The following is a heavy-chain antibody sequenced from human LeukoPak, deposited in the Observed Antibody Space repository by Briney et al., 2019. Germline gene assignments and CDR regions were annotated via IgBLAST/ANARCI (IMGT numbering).Heavy chain of an antibody. Sequence: ASVKVSCKASGYTFTGYYMHWVRQAPGQGLEWMGWINPNSGGTNYAQKFQGRVTMTRDTSISTAYMELSRLRSDDTAVYYCARVRYGYCSSTSCHRENHFDYWGQGTLVTVSS. CDR3: ARVRYGYCSSTSCHRENHFDY. D-gene: IGHD2-2*03. CDR1: GYTFTGYY. J-gene: IGHJ4*02. V-gene: IGHV1-2*02. CDR2: INPNSGGT.